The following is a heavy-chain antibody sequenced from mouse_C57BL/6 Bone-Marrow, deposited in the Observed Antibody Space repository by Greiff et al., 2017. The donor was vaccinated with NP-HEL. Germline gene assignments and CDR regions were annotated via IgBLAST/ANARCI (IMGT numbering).Heavy chain of an antibody. Sequence: QVQLKESGAELVKPGASVKISCKASGYAFSSYWMNWVKQRPGKGLEWIGQIYPGDGDTNYNGKFKGKATLTADKSSSTSYMQLSSLTSEDSAVYCCARSITTVVDYYAMDYWGQGTSVTVSS. J-gene: IGHJ4*01. D-gene: IGHD1-1*01. CDR1: GYAFSSYW. CDR2: IYPGDGDT. V-gene: IGHV1-80*01. CDR3: ARSITTVVDYYAMDY.